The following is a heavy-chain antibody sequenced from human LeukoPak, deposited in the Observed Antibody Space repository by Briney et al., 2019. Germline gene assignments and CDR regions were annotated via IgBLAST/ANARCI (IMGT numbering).Heavy chain of an antibody. V-gene: IGHV1-8*01. J-gene: IGHJ5*02. CDR1: GYTFTSYD. D-gene: IGHD3-10*01. CDR2: MNPNSGNT. CDR3: ASMTYYYGSGSYGWFDP. Sequence: ASVKVSCKASGYTFTSYDINWVRQATGQGLEWMGWMNPNSGNTGYAQKFQGRVTITADESTSTAYMELSSLRSEDTAVYYCASMTYYYGSGSYGWFDPWGQGTLVTVSS.